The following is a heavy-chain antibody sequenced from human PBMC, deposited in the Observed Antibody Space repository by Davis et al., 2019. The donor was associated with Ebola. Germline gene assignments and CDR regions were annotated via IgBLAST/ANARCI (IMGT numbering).Heavy chain of an antibody. D-gene: IGHD3-10*01. Sequence: GESLKISCAASGFTVSSNYMSWVRQAPGKGLEWVSVIYSGGSTYYADSVKGRFTISRDNSKNTLYLQMNSLRAEDTAVYYCARDGYYYGSGSYYLSADYWGQGTLVTVSS. J-gene: IGHJ4*02. CDR3: ARDGYYYGSGSYYLSADY. CDR1: GFTVSSNY. V-gene: IGHV3-66*01. CDR2: IYSGGST.